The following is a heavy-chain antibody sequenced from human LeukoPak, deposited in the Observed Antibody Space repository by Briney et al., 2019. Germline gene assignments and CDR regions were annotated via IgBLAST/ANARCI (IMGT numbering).Heavy chain of an antibody. CDR1: GFNFSSYS. V-gene: IGHV3-21*01. D-gene: IGHD6-13*01. Sequence: PGGSLRLSCAGSGFNFSSYSMSWVRQAPWKGLEFVSSISSSSSFIYYADSVKGRFTISRDNAKKSLSLQMNSLRADDTAVYYCARGYSSSRYLDWGQGTLVTVSS. CDR3: ARGYSSSRYLD. CDR2: ISSSSSFI. J-gene: IGHJ4*02.